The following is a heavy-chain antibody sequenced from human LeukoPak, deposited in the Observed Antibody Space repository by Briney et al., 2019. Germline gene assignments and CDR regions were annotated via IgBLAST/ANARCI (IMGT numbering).Heavy chain of an antibody. J-gene: IGHJ4*02. V-gene: IGHV3-30*18. CDR3: AKASSGYYAFYD. D-gene: IGHD3-22*01. CDR1: GFTFSSYG. CDR2: ISSDGSNK. Sequence: GGSLRLSCAASGFTFSSYGMHWVRQAPSKGLGWVAVISSDGSNKYYANSVKGRITISRDSSKNSLNLQMNSLRAEDTAVYYCAKASSGYYAFYDGGQGTLVTVSS.